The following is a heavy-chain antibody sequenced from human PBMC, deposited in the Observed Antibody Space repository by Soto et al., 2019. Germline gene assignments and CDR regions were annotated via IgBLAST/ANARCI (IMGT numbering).Heavy chain of an antibody. CDR2: IYYSGTT. D-gene: IGHD2-21*01. J-gene: IGHJ6*02. CDR3: ARVDIFGSLYGMDV. CDR1: GGSISNGGYY. V-gene: IGHV4-31*03. Sequence: QVQLQESGPGLLKPSQTLSLTCTVSGGSISNGGYYWSWIRQQPGKGLEWIGYIYYSGTTNYNPSLKSRLSLSVDTSQKQFSLRLSSVTASDTAVYYCARVDIFGSLYGMDVWGQGTTVTVSS.